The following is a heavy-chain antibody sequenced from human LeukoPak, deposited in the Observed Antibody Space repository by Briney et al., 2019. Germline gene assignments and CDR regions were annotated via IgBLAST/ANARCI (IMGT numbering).Heavy chain of an antibody. CDR2: ISDSGGST. Sequence: GGSLRLSCAASGFTFSNAWMSWVRQAPGKGLEWVSTISDSGGSTYYADSVKGRFTIPRDNSKNTLYLQMNSLRAGDTAMYHCARGDLGRERQSTITIFGVFIMPVW. CDR1: GFTFSNAW. CDR3: ARGDLGRERQSTITIFGVFIMPV. J-gene: IGHJ3*01. D-gene: IGHD3-3*01. V-gene: IGHV3-23*01.